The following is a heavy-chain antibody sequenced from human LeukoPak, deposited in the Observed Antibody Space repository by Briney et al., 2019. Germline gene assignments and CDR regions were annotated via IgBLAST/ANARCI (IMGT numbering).Heavy chain of an antibody. V-gene: IGHV4-39*01. CDR1: GGSFFISDYH. CDR3: ARHCCSGPAKRVFDI. CDR2: ISYSGNT. D-gene: IGHD2-15*01. Sequence: SETWSLTCPFFGGSFFISDYHWGWVRQPPGKGLEWIGTISYSGNTDYNPSLRSRVTISVDTSNNQFSLRLGSVTAADTAVYHCARHCCSGPAKRVFDIWGQGTMVTVSS. J-gene: IGHJ3*02.